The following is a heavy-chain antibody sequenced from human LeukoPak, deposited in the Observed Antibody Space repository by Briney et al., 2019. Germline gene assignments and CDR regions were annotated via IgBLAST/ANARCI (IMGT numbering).Heavy chain of an antibody. CDR2: ITSSGTTK. V-gene: IGHV3-48*04. D-gene: IGHD4-17*01. CDR3: ARASSWATVTTVRYYYYYMDV. J-gene: IGHJ6*03. CDR1: GFTFSSYV. Sequence: GGSLRLSCAASGFTFSSYVMTWVRQAPGKGLEWISYITSSGTTKYYAESVKGRFTIPRDNAKKSLYLQMNSLRAEDTAVYYCARASSWATVTTVRYYYYYMDVWGKGTMVSISS.